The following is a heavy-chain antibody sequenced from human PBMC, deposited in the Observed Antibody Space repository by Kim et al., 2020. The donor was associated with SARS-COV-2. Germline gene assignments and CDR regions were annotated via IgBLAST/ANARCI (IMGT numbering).Heavy chain of an antibody. CDR2: IYSGGSST. J-gene: IGHJ4*02. V-gene: IGHV3-23*03. Sequence: GGSLRLSCAASGFTFSSYAMSWVRQAPGKGLEWVSVIYSGGSSTYYADSVKGRFTISRDNSKNTLYLQMNSLRAEDTAVYYCAKDKDPLRTVMVRGFVLVGFDYWGQGTLVTVSS. CDR3: AKDKDPLRTVMVRGFVLVGFDY. CDR1: GFTFSSYA. D-gene: IGHD3-10*01.